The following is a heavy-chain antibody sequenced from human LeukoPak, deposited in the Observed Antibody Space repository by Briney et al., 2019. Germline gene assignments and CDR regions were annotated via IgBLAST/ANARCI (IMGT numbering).Heavy chain of an antibody. CDR3: ARGEYISGWYHPGFDY. CDR1: GFTVSSNY. CDR2: IYSGGST. J-gene: IGHJ4*02. Sequence: PGGSLRLSCAASGFTVSSNYMSWVRQAPGKGLEWVSVIYSGGSTYYADSVKGRFTISRDNAKNSLYLQMNSLRAEDTAVYYCARGEYISGWYHPGFDYWGQGTLVTVSS. V-gene: IGHV3-66*01. D-gene: IGHD6-19*01.